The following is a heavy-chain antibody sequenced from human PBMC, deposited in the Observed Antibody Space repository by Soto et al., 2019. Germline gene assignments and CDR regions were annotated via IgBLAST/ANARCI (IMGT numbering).Heavy chain of an antibody. Sequence: GGSLRLSCASSGFTFSSYWMHWVRQAPGKGLVWVSRINSDGSSTSYADSVKGRFTISRDNAKNTLYLQMNSLRADDTAVYYCARVLTAAGFDYWGQGTLVTVSS. V-gene: IGHV3-74*01. J-gene: IGHJ4*02. CDR3: ARVLTAAGFDY. CDR2: INSDGSST. CDR1: GFTFSSYW. D-gene: IGHD6-13*01.